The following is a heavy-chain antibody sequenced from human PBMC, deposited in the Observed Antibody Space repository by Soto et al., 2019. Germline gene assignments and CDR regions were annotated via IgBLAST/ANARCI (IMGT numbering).Heavy chain of an antibody. CDR1: GFTFSDYG. CDR2: LWYDGSGE. D-gene: IGHD3-3*01. J-gene: IGHJ4*02. V-gene: IGHV3-33*08. CDR3: ARDSVRFLEHFSKVYFDY. Sequence: QVHLVESGGGVVQPGGSLRLSCAGSGFTFSDYGMHWVRQAPGKGLEWVAVLWYDGSGEYYTDSVRGRFTISRVNCKNTLYLQMNNLRDEYTGVYYCARDSVRFLEHFSKVYFDYWGQGTRVTVSS.